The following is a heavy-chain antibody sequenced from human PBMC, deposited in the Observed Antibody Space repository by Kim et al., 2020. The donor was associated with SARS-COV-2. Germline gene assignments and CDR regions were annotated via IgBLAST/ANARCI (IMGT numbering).Heavy chain of an antibody. V-gene: IGHV3-7*01. Sequence: GGSLRLSCDVSGFTFSTYWMTWVRQAPGKGLEWVANIQEDGSEKFYLDSVRGRFTISRDNAKNSMYLQMNSLRAEDTATYYCVREGYYDSRGYYFWGQGTLVTVSS. J-gene: IGHJ4*02. CDR3: VREGYYDSRGYYF. CDR2: IQEDGSEK. D-gene: IGHD3-22*01. CDR1: GFTFSTYW.